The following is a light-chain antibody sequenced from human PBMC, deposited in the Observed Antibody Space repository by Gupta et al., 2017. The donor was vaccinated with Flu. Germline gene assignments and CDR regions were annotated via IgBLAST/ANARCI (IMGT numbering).Light chain of an antibody. CDR1: QSLSTSVATY. CDR2: YAS. Sequence: EIVLTQSPGTLSLFPGERATLSCRASQSLSTSVATYLAWYQQKSGQSPRLLIYYASTRAAGVPDRFSASGSATDFTLTIRALEPEDFAVYFCMQYRESKLTFGAGTKVEMK. J-gene: IGKJ4*01. V-gene: IGKV3-20*01. CDR3: MQYRESKLT.